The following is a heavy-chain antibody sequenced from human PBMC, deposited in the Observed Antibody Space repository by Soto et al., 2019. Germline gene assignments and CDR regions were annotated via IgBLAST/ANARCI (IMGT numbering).Heavy chain of an antibody. Sequence: ASVTVSCKASGYTFTGYYMHWVRQAPGQGLEWMGWINPNSGGTNYAQKFQGRVTMTRDTSISTAYMELSRLRSDDTAVYYCARDKNRDSSSGLYYYYGMDVWGQGTTVTVSS. V-gene: IGHV1-2*02. D-gene: IGHD6-6*01. J-gene: IGHJ6*02. CDR2: INPNSGGT. CDR1: GYTFTGYY. CDR3: ARDKNRDSSSGLYYYYGMDV.